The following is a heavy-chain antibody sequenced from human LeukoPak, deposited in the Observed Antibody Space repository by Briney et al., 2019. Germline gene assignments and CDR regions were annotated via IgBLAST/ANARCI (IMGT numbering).Heavy chain of an antibody. Sequence: PGGSQRLSCAASGFTFSSYAMSWVRQAPGKGLEWVSAISGSGGSTYYADSVKGRFTISRDNSKNTLYLQMNSPRAEDTAVYYCARGAGYCSGGSCSAGIIRNNWFDPWGQGTLVTVSS. CDR1: GFTFSSYA. CDR3: ARGAGYCSGGSCSAGIIRNNWFDP. D-gene: IGHD2-15*01. V-gene: IGHV3-23*01. CDR2: ISGSGGST. J-gene: IGHJ5*02.